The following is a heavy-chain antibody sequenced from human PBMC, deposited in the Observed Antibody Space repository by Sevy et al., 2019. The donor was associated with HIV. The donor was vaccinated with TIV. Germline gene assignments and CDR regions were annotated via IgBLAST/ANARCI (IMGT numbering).Heavy chain of an antibody. CDR2: XXXGXXKI. J-gene: IGHJ4*02. D-gene: IGHD2-8*01. CDR3: ARXGCXKXXXX. CDR1: GXXXXXYS. V-gene: IGHV3-21*01. Sequence: GGSLRLSCAXSGXXXXXYSMSWXXXTPGKXXEWVSTXXXGXXKINYADSVKGRFTISRDDSRNTFYLQXNSLRAEDTAXXXCARXGCXKXXXXWGQGTVVTVSS.